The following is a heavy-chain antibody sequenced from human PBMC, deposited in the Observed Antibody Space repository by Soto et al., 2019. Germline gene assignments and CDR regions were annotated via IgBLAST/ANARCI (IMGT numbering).Heavy chain of an antibody. V-gene: IGHV4-59*01. CDR3: VSGYYYGSGIPGWFDP. Sequence: SETLSLTCTVSGGSISSYYWSWIRQPPWKGLEWIGYIYYSGSTNYNPSLKSRVTISVDTSKNQFSLKLSSVTAADTAVYYCVSGYYYGSGIPGWFDPWGQGTLVTVSS. J-gene: IGHJ5*02. D-gene: IGHD3-10*01. CDR2: IYYSGST. CDR1: GGSISSYY.